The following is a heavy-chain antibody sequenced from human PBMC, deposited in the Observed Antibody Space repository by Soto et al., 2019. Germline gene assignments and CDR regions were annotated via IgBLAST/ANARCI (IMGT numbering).Heavy chain of an antibody. V-gene: IGHV4-30-4*01. J-gene: IGHJ6*02. CDR1: GGSISGGACC. D-gene: IGHD3-3*01. CDR2: IYYSGST. Sequence: PSETLPLTWTVSGGSISGGACCWSCNEQPPGKGLEWIGYIYYSGSTYYNTSLKSRVTISVDTSKNQFSLKLSSVTAADTAVYYCATDNILGILYGGMDVWGQGTTVTVSS. CDR3: ATDNILGILYGGMDV.